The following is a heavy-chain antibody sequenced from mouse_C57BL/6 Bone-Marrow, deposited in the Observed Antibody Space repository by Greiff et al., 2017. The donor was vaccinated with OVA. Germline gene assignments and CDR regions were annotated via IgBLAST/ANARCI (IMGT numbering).Heavy chain of an antibody. J-gene: IGHJ2*01. D-gene: IGHD3-3*01. CDR1: GYTFTGYW. Sequence: VQLQQSGAELMKPGASVKLSCKASGYTFTGYWIEWVKQRPGHGLEWIGEIFPGSGCTNYNEKFKGKATFTADTSSNTAYMQLSSLTTEDSAIYYCARWGTQLRYFDYWGQGTTLTVSS. CDR3: ARWGTQLRYFDY. V-gene: IGHV1-9*01. CDR2: IFPGSGCT.